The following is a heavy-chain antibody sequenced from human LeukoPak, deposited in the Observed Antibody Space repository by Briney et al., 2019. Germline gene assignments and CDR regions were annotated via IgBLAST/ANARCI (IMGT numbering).Heavy chain of an antibody. D-gene: IGHD4-17*01. CDR3: VRMTTVTTSDY. J-gene: IGHJ4*02. Sequence: GESLKISCKGSGYSFTSYWIGWVRQTPGKGLECMGIIYPGDSDTRYSPSFQGQVTISADKSITTAYLQWSSLKASDTAMYYCVRMTTVTTSDYWAREPWSPSPQ. CDR2: IYPGDSDT. V-gene: IGHV5-51*01. CDR1: GYSFTSYW.